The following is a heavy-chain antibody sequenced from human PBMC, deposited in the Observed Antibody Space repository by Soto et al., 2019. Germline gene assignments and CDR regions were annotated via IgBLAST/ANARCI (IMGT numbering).Heavy chain of an antibody. CDR3: ARQNHGHIYASDFDY. CDR2: IYYSGST. Sequence: ASETLSLTCTVSGDSISSSTYYWGWIRQPPGKGLEWIGSIYYSGSTYHNPSLKSRVTISVDTSKNQFSLKLSSVTDADTAVYYCARQNHGHIYASDFDYWGQGTLVTVSS. CDR1: GDSISSSTYY. J-gene: IGHJ4*02. V-gene: IGHV4-39*01. D-gene: IGHD5-18*01.